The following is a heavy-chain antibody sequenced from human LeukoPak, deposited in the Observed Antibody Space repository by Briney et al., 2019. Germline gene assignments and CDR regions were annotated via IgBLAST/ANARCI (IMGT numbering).Heavy chain of an antibody. J-gene: IGHJ3*02. V-gene: IGHV4-59*01. CDR1: GGSISSYY. Sequence: SETLSLTCTVSGGSISSYYWSWIRQPPGKGLEWIGYIYYSGSTNYNPSLKSRVTISVDTSKNQFSLKLSSVTAADTAVCYCASSITIFGVATDAFDIWGQGTMVTVSS. CDR3: ASSITIFGVATDAFDI. CDR2: IYYSGST. D-gene: IGHD3-3*01.